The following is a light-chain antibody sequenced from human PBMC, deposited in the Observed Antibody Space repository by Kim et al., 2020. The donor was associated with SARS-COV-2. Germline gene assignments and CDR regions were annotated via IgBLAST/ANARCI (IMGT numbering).Light chain of an antibody. CDR3: QVWDSSTYV. J-gene: IGLJ1*01. CDR2: RDS. V-gene: IGLV3-9*01. CDR1: NIGTKN. Sequence: GPLGQTARITCGGNNIGTKNVHWYQQKPGQAPVLVIYRDSNRPSGIPERFSGSNSGNTATLTISRAQAGDEADYYCQVWDSSTYVFGTGTKVTVL.